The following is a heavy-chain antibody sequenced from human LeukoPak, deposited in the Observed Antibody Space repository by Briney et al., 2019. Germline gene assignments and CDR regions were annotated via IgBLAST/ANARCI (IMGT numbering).Heavy chain of an antibody. CDR2: MNPNSGNT. V-gene: IGHV1-8*02. Sequence: ASVKVSCKASVGTFSSYAISWVRQAPGQGLEWIGWMNPNSGNTGYAQKFQGRVTMTRKTSISTVYMELSSLKSEDTAVYYCAKDSSSWHFHFDYWRQGTLVTVS. CDR3: AKDSSSWHFHFDY. CDR1: VGTFSSYA. J-gene: IGHJ4*02. D-gene: IGHD6-13*01.